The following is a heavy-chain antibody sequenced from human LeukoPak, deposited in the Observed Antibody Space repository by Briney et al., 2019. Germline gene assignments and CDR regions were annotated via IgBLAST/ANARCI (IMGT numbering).Heavy chain of an antibody. J-gene: IGHJ5*02. CDR3: ARDRIVVVPAAPWFDL. V-gene: IGHV3-33*01. CDR1: GFTFSSYG. Sequence: GGSLRLSCAASGFTFSSYGMHWVRQAPGKGLEWVAVIWYDGSNKYYADSVKGRFTISRDNSKNTLYLQMNSLRAEDTAVYYCARDRIVVVPAAPWFDLWGQGTLVTVSS. D-gene: IGHD2-2*01. CDR2: IWYDGSNK.